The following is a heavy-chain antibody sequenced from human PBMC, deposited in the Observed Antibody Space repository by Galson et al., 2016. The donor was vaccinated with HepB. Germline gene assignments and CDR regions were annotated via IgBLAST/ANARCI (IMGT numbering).Heavy chain of an antibody. CDR1: GASVSKTAYY. J-gene: IGHJ6*04. CDR3: ARLGIFVGVAGPDGMDV. D-gene: IGHD6-19*01. CDR2: VYRTGKT. V-gene: IGHV4-39*01. Sequence: SETLSLTCSVSGASVSKTAYYWGWVRQPPGKGLEWIGSVYRTGKTYQNPTLKSRVAISIDTSKNQFSLTLTSLTAADTAVYYCARLGIFVGVAGPDGMDVWGKGPRSSSPQ.